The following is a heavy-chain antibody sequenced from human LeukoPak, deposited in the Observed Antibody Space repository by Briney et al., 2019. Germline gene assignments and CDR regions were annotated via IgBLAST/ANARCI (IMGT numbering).Heavy chain of an antibody. CDR2: IYTSGSA. CDR3: ARDPRYCSGGSCYAWYDP. Sequence: SETLSLTCTVSGGSISSYYWSWIRQPPGKGLEWIGHIYTSGSANYNPSLKSRVTMSVDTSRNQFSLKLSSVTAADTAVYYCARDPRYCSGGSCYAWYDPWGQGTLVTVSS. V-gene: IGHV4-4*07. D-gene: IGHD2-15*01. CDR1: GGSISSYY. J-gene: IGHJ5*02.